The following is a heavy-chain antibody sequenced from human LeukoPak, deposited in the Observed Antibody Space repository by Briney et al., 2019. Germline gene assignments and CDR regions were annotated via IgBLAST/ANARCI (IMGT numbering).Heavy chain of an antibody. D-gene: IGHD6-13*01. CDR1: GDSINSLDL. CDR3: ARVYSTSWAYFDY. CDR2: MYLSGTT. J-gene: IGHJ4*02. V-gene: IGHV4-4*02. Sequence: SGTLSLTCTVSGDSINSLDLWSWVRQPPGKGLEWIGEMYLSGTTHSNPSDKSRVTISIDKSKNQFSLKLSSVTAADTAVYYCARVYSTSWAYFDYWGQGTLVTVSS.